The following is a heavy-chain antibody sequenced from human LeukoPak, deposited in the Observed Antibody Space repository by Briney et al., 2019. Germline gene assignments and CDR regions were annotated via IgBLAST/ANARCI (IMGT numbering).Heavy chain of an antibody. J-gene: IGHJ4*02. D-gene: IGHD3-22*01. CDR1: AGSISSYY. V-gene: IGHV4-59*01. CDR3: ARSPSWGYYDSSAYYFDY. Sequence: RASETLSLTCTVSAGSISSYYWSWVRQPPGKGLEWIGYIYYSGSTNYNPSLKSRVTISVDTSKNQFSLKLSSVTAADTAVYYCARSPSWGYYDSSAYYFDYWGQGTLVTVSS. CDR2: IYYSGST.